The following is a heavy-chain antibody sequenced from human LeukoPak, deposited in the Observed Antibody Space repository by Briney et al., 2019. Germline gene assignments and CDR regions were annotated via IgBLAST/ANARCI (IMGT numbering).Heavy chain of an antibody. D-gene: IGHD2-2*01. Sequence: SETLSLTCTVSGGSISSSSYYWGWIRQPPGKGLEWIGSIYYSGSTYYNPSLKSRVTISVDTSKNQFSLKLSSVTAADTAVYYCASLYCSSTSCYHAFDIWGQGTMVTVSS. CDR3: ASLYCSSTSCYHAFDI. CDR2: IYYSGST. J-gene: IGHJ3*02. V-gene: IGHV4-39*01. CDR1: GGSISSSSYY.